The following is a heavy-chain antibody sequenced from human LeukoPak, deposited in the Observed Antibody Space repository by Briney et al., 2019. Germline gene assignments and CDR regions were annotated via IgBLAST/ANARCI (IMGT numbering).Heavy chain of an antibody. J-gene: IGHJ4*02. D-gene: IGHD4-23*01. CDR2: IYYSGST. CDR3: ARDLYGGSFDY. Sequence: KSSETLSLTCTVSGGSISSYYWSWIRQPPGKGLEWIGYIYYSGSTNYNPSLKSRVTISVDTSKNQFSLKLSSVTAADTAVYYCARDLYGGSFDYWGQGTLVTVSS. V-gene: IGHV4-59*01. CDR1: GGSISSYY.